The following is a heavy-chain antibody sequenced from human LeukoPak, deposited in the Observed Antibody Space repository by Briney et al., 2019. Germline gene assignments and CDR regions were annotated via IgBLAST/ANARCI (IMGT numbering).Heavy chain of an antibody. CDR2: ISSSSSYI. Sequence: GGSLRLSCEASGFTFSSYWMSWVRQAPGKGLEWVSSISSSSSYIYYADSVKGRFTISRDNAKNSLYLQMNSLRAEDTAVYYCARAFGIVVVPAATDYWGQGTLVTVSS. J-gene: IGHJ4*02. D-gene: IGHD2-2*01. V-gene: IGHV3-21*01. CDR1: GFTFSSYW. CDR3: ARAFGIVVVPAATDY.